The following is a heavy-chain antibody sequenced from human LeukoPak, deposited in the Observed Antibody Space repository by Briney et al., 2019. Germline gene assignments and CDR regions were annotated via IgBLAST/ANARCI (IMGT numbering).Heavy chain of an antibody. CDR1: GFSLTNYA. Sequence: PGGPLRLSCAASGFSLTNYAMSWVRQAPGKGLEWVSALMDDGTRTYFADSVKGRFTISRDTSKNTLYLQMSSLRAEDTAVYHCARWAVTRFHVFGYWGQGTLVTVST. D-gene: IGHD4-17*01. J-gene: IGHJ4*02. CDR3: ARWAVTRFHVFGY. V-gene: IGHV3-23*01. CDR2: LMDDGTRT.